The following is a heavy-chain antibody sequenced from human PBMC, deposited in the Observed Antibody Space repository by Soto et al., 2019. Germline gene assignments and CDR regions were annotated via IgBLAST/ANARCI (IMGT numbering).Heavy chain of an antibody. D-gene: IGHD6-19*01. Sequence: QVQLVQSGAEVKKPGASVEVSCKASGYTFTGYYMHWVRQAPGQGLEWVGWINPNNGVTKLAQKFQGRVIMTRDTSISTGYMVLSRLTSDDTAVYHCARAAVAVQYYYFDYWGQGTLVTVSS. CDR3: ARAAVAVQYYYFDY. CDR1: GYTFTGYY. V-gene: IGHV1-2*02. CDR2: INPNNGVT. J-gene: IGHJ4*02.